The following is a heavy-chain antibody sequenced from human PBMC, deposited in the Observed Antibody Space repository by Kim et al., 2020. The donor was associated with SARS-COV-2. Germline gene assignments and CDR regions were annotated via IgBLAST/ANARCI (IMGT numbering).Heavy chain of an antibody. Sequence: SETLSLTCTVSGGSISSYYWNWIRQPPGKGLEWIGYISYSGSTNYNPSLKSRVTISVDTSKNQFSLKLSSVTASDTAVYYCARSALFRPFDFWGHGTMVT. CDR2: ISYSGST. J-gene: IGHJ3*01. D-gene: IGHD2-21*01. V-gene: IGHV4-59*08. CDR1: GGSISSYY. CDR3: ARSALFRPFDF.